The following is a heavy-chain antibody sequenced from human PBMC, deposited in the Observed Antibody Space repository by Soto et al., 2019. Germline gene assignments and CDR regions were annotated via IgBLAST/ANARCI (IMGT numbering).Heavy chain of an antibody. D-gene: IGHD3-16*02. CDR3: ARDQGITFGGIIVPSVVY. V-gene: IGHV3-30*04. CDR1: GFTFTNSA. Sequence: QVQLVESGGGVVQPGRSLRLSCAASGFTFTNSALHWVRQAPGKGLDWVAVISYDGNHEYYADSVKGRFTISRDNLKNTLYLQMNILRPEDTAVYYCARDQGITFGGIIVPSVVYWGQGTLVTVSS. J-gene: IGHJ4*02. CDR2: ISYDGNHE.